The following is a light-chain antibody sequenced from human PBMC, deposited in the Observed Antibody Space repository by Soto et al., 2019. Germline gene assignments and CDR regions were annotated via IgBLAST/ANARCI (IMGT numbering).Light chain of an antibody. CDR3: CLFSAHSHVV. CDR2: EVT. V-gene: IGLV2-11*01. Sequence: QSVLTQPRSVSGSPGQSVTISCTGTSSDVGAYNHVSWYQQHPGKAPKLVIYEVTERPSGVPDRFSGSKSGSTASLTISGLQTDHEGDFYCCLFSAHSHVVFGGGTKLTVL. J-gene: IGLJ2*01. CDR1: SSDVGAYNH.